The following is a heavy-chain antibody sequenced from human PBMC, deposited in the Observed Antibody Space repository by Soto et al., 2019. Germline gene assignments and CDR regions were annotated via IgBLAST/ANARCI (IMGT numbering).Heavy chain of an antibody. D-gene: IGHD2-15*01. CDR3: ARAGLRGGVDY. J-gene: IGHJ4*02. V-gene: IGHV4-34*01. Sequence: QVQLQQWGAGLLKPSETLSLTCAVYGGSFSGYYWSWIRQPPGKGLEWIGEINHSGSTNYNPSLKSRVTTSVDTSQNQFSLKLSSVTAADTAVYYCARAGLRGGVDYWGQGTLVTVSS. CDR1: GGSFSGYY. CDR2: INHSGST.